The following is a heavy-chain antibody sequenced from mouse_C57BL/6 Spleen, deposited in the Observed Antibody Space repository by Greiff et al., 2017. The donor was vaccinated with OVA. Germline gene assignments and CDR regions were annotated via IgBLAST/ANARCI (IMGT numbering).Heavy chain of an antibody. CDR2: IYPGSGST. CDR1: GYTFTSYW. D-gene: IGHD2-3*01. Sequence: VQLQQPGAELVKPGASVKMSCKASGYTFTSYWITWVKQRPGQGLEWIGDIYPGSGSTNYNEKFKSKATLTVDTSSSTAYMQLSSLTSEDSAVYDCARDDGCRPWFAYWGQGTLVTVSA. CDR3: ARDDGCRPWFAY. J-gene: IGHJ3*01. V-gene: IGHV1-55*01.